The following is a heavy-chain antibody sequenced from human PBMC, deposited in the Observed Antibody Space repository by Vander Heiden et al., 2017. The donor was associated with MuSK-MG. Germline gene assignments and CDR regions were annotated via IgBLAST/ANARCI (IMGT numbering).Heavy chain of an antibody. Sequence: QVQLVESGGGVVQPGRSLRLSCAASGFTFSSYGMHWVRQAPGKGLEWVAVIWYDGSNKYYADSVKGRFTISRDNSKNTLYLQMNSLRAEDTAVYYCARGFKKYYYDSSGYPVSYWGQGTLVTVSS. J-gene: IGHJ4*02. CDR3: ARGFKKYYYDSSGYPVSY. CDR1: GFTFSSYG. V-gene: IGHV3-33*01. CDR2: IWYDGSNK. D-gene: IGHD3-22*01.